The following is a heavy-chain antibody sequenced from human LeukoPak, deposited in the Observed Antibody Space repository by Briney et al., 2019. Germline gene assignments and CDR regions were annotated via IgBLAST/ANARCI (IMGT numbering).Heavy chain of an antibody. J-gene: IGHJ4*02. D-gene: IGHD6-13*01. CDR3: ARVSSSWYDPVDY. CDR1: GGSISSSSYY. CDR2: IYYSGST. V-gene: IGHV4-39*01. Sequence: SETLSLTCTVSGGSISSSSYYWGWIRQPPGKGLEWIGSIYYSGSTYYNPSLKSRVTISVDTSKNQFSLKLSSVTAADTAVYYCARVSSSWYDPVDYWGQGTLVTVSS.